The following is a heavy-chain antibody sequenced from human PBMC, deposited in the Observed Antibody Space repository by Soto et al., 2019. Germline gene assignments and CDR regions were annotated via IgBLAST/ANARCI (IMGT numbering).Heavy chain of an antibody. Sequence: GGSLRLSCTASGFTFGDYAMSWVRQAPGKGLEWVGFIRSKAYGGTTEYAASVKGRFTISRDDSKSIAYPQMSSLKTEDTAVYYCTRTPYNWNDPNWFDPWGQGTLVTVSS. CDR3: TRTPYNWNDPNWFDP. CDR1: GFTFGDYA. CDR2: IRSKAYGGTT. J-gene: IGHJ5*02. V-gene: IGHV3-49*04. D-gene: IGHD1-1*01.